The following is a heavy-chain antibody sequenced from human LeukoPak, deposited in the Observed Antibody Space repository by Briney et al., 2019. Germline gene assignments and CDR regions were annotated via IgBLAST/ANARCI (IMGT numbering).Heavy chain of an antibody. D-gene: IGHD4-23*01. J-gene: IGHJ4*02. CDR3: ARAYGGNSANDY. V-gene: IGHV3-33*01. Sequence: GTSLRLSCAASGFIFTNYGMNWVRQAPGKGLEWVAVIWFDGSKTFYADSVKGRFTISRDNSKNTLYLQMNSLRVEDTAVYYCARAYGGNSANDYWGQGTLVTVSS. CDR2: IWFDGSKT. CDR1: GFIFTNYG.